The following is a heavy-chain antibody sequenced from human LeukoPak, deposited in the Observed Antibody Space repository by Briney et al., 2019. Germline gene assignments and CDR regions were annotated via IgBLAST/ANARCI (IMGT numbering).Heavy chain of an antibody. J-gene: IGHJ4*02. D-gene: IGHD1-26*01. CDR2: INHSGST. Sequence: PSETLSLTCAVYGGSFSGYYWSWIRQPPGKGPEWIGEINHSGSTNYNPSLKSRVTISVDTSKNQFSLKLSSVTAADTAVYYCASPSGSYLLGFDYWGQGTLVTVSS. CDR3: ASPSGSYLLGFDY. V-gene: IGHV4-34*01. CDR1: GGSFSGYY.